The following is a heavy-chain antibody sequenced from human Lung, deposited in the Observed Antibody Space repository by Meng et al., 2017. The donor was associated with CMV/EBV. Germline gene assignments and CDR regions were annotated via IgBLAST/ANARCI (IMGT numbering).Heavy chain of an antibody. CDR2: ISSGGTTI. J-gene: IGHJ4*02. CDR1: GFSFSSFE. D-gene: IGHD6-6*01. Sequence: GGSXRLSCEVSGFSFSSFEMNWVRQAPGKGLEWIAHISSGGTTINYADSVKGRFTISRDNANNSLFLQMNSLRVEDTAVYYCARKFSSSGLYWGQGTLVXVSS. CDR3: ARKFSSSGLY. V-gene: IGHV3-48*03.